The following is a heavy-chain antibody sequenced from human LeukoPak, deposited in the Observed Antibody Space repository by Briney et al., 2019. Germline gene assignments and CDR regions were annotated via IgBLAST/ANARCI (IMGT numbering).Heavy chain of an antibody. CDR1: GGSISSYY. J-gene: IGHJ4*02. CDR3: ARKGSGLDY. Sequence: PSETLSLTCTVSGGSISSYYWSWIRQPPGKGLEWIGYIYTSGSTNYNPSLKSRVTISVDTSKDQFSLKLSSVTAADTAVYYCARKGSGLDYWGQGTLVTVSS. D-gene: IGHD6-19*01. CDR2: IYTSGST. V-gene: IGHV4-4*09.